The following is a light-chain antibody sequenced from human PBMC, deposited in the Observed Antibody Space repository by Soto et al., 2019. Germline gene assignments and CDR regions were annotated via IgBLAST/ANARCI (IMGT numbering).Light chain of an antibody. V-gene: IGLV1-40*01. CDR2: GNI. Sequence: QSVLTQPPSVSGAPRQRVTISCSGSSSNIGADYDVHWYQPLPGTAPKLLIYGNINRPSGVPDRFSASKSGTSASLAITGLQAEDEAGYYCQSYDSSLSGVVFGGGTKLTVL. J-gene: IGLJ2*01. CDR3: QSYDSSLSGVV. CDR1: SSNIGADYD.